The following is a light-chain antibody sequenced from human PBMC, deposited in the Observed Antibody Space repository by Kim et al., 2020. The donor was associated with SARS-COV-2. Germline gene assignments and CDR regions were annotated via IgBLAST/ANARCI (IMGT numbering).Light chain of an antibody. Sequence: VALGQTGRITCQGDSLRTYYATWYQQKPGQAPILVIYGKNNRPSGIPDRFSGSSSGNTASLTITGTQAGDEADYYCNSRDSNDNVVFGGGTKLTVL. CDR1: SLRTYY. CDR2: GKN. J-gene: IGLJ2*01. CDR3: NSRDSNDNVV. V-gene: IGLV3-19*01.